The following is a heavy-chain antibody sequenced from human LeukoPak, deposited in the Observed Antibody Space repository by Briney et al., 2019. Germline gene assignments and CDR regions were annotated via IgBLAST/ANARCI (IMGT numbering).Heavy chain of an antibody. CDR1: GYTFSRYW. CDR3: TRDTFGGDDF. CDR2: INEDGSTT. J-gene: IGHJ4*02. V-gene: IGHV3-74*01. D-gene: IGHD3-16*01. Sequence: GGSLRLSCVGSGYTFSRYWMHWVRQAPGKGLVWVSRINEDGSTTDYADSVKGRFTISRDNAKNTLSLQMNSLRAEDTAVYYCTRDTFGGDDFWGQGTLVTVSS.